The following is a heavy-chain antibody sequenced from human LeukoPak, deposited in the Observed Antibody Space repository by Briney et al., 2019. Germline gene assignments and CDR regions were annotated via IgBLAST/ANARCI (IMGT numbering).Heavy chain of an antibody. D-gene: IGHD2-2*01. J-gene: IGHJ4*02. Sequence: PGGSLRLSCAASGFTFSDYWMHWVRQAPGKGLEWVSRINPDGSSSNYADSVKGRFTMSRDNAKNTLYLQMNSLRAEDTAVYYCATDVPAVTIFGYWGQGTLVTVSS. CDR1: GFTFSDYW. CDR3: ATDVPAVTIFGY. CDR2: INPDGSSS. V-gene: IGHV3-74*01.